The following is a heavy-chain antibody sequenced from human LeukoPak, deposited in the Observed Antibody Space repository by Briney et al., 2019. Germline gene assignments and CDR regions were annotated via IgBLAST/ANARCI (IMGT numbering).Heavy chain of an antibody. Sequence: ASVKVSCKASGYTFTGYYMHWVRQAPGQGLEWMGWINPNSGGTNYAQKFQGRVTMTRDTSISTAYMELSSLRSEDTAVYYCARDGLGYCSSTSCYYGGYWGQGTLVTVSS. D-gene: IGHD2-2*03. CDR3: ARDGLGYCSSTSCYYGGY. CDR2: INPNSGGT. J-gene: IGHJ4*02. V-gene: IGHV1-2*02. CDR1: GYTFTGYY.